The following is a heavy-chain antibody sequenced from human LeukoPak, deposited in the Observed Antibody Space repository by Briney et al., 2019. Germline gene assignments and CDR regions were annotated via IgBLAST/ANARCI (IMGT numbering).Heavy chain of an antibody. Sequence: SETLSLTCAVYGGSFSGYYWSWIRQHPGKGLEWIGYIYYSGSTYYNPSLKSRVTISVDTSKNQFSLKLSSVTAADTAVYYCARSGYYYGSGNIRFDPWGQGTLVTVSS. CDR1: GGSFSGYY. V-gene: IGHV4-31*11. D-gene: IGHD3-10*01. CDR3: ARSGYYYGSGNIRFDP. J-gene: IGHJ5*02. CDR2: IYYSGST.